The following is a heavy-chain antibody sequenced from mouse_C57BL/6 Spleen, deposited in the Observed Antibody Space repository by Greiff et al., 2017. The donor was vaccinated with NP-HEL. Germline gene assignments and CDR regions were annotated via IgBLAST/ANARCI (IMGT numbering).Heavy chain of an antibody. CDR1: DSEVFPIAY. J-gene: IGHJ4*01. V-gene: IGHV15-2*01. CDR3: ARNDYDEGDYAMDY. Sequence: VQLKQSGSELRSPGSSVKLSCKDFDSEVFPIAYLSWVRQKPGHGFEWIGGILPSIGRTIYGEKFEDKATLDADTLSNTAYLELNSLTSEDSAIYYCARNDYDEGDYAMDYWGQGTSVTVSS. D-gene: IGHD2-4*01. CDR2: ILPSIGRT.